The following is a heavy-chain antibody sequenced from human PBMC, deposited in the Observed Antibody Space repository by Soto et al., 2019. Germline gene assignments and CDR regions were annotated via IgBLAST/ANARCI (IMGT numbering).Heavy chain of an antibody. CDR3: ARIAVPPAFDI. CDR2: MSFDGSIK. V-gene: IGHV3-30*03. J-gene: IGHJ3*02. CDR1: GFIFSSYG. Sequence: GGSLTLSCAASGFIFSSYGMNWVRQAPGKGLGWVAVMSFDGSIKYYADSVKGRFTISRNNSKNTLYLQMNSVRAEDTAVYYCARIAVPPAFDIWGQGTMVTVSS. D-gene: IGHD6-19*01.